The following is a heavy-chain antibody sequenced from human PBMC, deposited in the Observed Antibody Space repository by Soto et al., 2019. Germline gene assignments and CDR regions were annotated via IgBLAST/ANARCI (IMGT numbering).Heavy chain of an antibody. CDR3: AKEGHYSYGMDV. Sequence: QVQLVESGGGVVQPGRSLRLSCAASGFTFSSYGMHWVRQAPGKGLEWVAVISYDGSNKYYADSVKGRFTISRDNSKNTLYLQMNSLRAEDTAVYYCAKEGHYSYGMDVWGQGTTVTVSS. J-gene: IGHJ6*02. CDR2: ISYDGSNK. CDR1: GFTFSSYG. V-gene: IGHV3-30*18.